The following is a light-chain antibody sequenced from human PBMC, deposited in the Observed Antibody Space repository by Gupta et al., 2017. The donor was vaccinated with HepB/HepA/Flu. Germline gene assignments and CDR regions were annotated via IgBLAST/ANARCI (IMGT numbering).Light chain of an antibody. CDR1: QSISNY. V-gene: IGKV1-39*01. CDR2: TAS. J-gene: IGKJ4*01. Sequence: DIQMTQSPSSLSASVGDRVTITCRASQSISNYLNWYQQKPGKAPKLLIYTASSLLSGVPSRFSGSGSGTDFTLTISRLQPEDFATYYCQQSDSTPLTFGGGTKVEIK. CDR3: QQSDSTPLT.